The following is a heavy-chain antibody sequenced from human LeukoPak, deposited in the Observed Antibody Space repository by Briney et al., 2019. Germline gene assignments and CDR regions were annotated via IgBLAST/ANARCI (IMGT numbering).Heavy chain of an antibody. J-gene: IGHJ6*02. CDR1: GFTFSSYA. V-gene: IGHV3-30-3*01. D-gene: IGHD3-22*01. CDR2: ISYDGSNK. CDR3: AREPTYYYDSSGYYRFPPNYYYGMDV. Sequence: PGGSLRLSCAASGFTFSSYAMHWVRQAPGKGLEWVAVISYDGSNKYYADSVKGRFTISRDNSKNTLYLQMNSLRAEDTAVYYCAREPTYYYDSSGYYRFPPNYYYGMDVWGQGTTVTVSS.